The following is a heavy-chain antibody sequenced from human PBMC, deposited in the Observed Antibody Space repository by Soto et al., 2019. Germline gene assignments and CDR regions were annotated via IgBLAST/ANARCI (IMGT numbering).Heavy chain of an antibody. CDR1: GGSISSSSYY. D-gene: IGHD4-17*01. Sequence: SETLSLTCTVSGGSISSSSYYWGWIRQPPGKGLEWIGSIYYSGSTYYNPSLKSRVTISVDTSKNQFSLKLSSVTAADTAVYYCARPRQSTVANFDYWGQGTLVTVSS. CDR3: ARPRQSTVANFDY. V-gene: IGHV4-39*01. CDR2: IYYSGST. J-gene: IGHJ4*02.